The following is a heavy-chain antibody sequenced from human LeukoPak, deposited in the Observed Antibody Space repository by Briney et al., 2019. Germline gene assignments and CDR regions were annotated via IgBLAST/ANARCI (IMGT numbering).Heavy chain of an antibody. J-gene: IGHJ4*02. CDR2: ISGSSDRT. D-gene: IGHD2-15*01. Sequence: GGSLRLSCAASGFTFSSYGMHWVRQAPGKGLEWVSGISGSSDRTYYADSVKGRFTISRDNSKRTLYLQMNSLRAEDTAVYYCAKCGMTMLPRIYDYWGQGTLVTVSS. CDR3: AKCGMTMLPRIYDY. V-gene: IGHV3-23*01. CDR1: GFTFSSYG.